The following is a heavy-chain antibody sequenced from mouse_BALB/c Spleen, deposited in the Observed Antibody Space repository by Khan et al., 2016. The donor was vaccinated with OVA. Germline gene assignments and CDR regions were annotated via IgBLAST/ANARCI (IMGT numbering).Heavy chain of an antibody. Sequence: QVQLKQSGPGLVAPSQSLSITCTVSGFSLTSYSVHWVRQPPGKGLEWLGVIWADGGTNYNSALMSRLSITKDNFKSQVFLKMNSLQSDDTAIYYCDRRDDGYPEWYFDDWGEGTTVTVSS. CDR1: GFSLTSYS. V-gene: IGHV2-9*02. CDR3: DRRDDGYPEWYFDD. D-gene: IGHD2-3*01. CDR2: IWADGGT. J-gene: IGHJ1*01.